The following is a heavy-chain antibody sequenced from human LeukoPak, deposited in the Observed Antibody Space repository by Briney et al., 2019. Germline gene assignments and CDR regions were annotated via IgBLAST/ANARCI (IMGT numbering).Heavy chain of an antibody. CDR2: IYYSGST. CDR1: GGFISSSSYY. J-gene: IGHJ4*02. V-gene: IGHV4-39*01. CDR3: AGPRIGGYFDY. Sequence: PSETLSLTCTVSGGFISSSSYYWGWIRQPPGKGLEWLGSIYYSGSTYYNPSLKSRVTISVDASKNQFSLKLSSVTAADTAVYYCAGPRIGGYFDYWGQGTLVTVSS. D-gene: IGHD2-15*01.